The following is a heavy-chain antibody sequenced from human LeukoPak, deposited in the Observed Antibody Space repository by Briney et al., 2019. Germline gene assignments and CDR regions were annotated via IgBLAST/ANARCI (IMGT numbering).Heavy chain of an antibody. V-gene: IGHV4-39*01. CDR1: GGSISSSSYY. CDR3: AGTPPDSSGYYY. D-gene: IGHD3-22*01. J-gene: IGHJ4*02. Sequence: PSETLSLTCTVSGGSISSSSYYWGWIRQPPGKGLEWIGSIYYSGSTYYNPSLKSRVTISVDTSKNQFSLKLSSVTAADTAAYYCAGTPPDSSGYYYVGQGTLVTVSS. CDR2: IYYSGST.